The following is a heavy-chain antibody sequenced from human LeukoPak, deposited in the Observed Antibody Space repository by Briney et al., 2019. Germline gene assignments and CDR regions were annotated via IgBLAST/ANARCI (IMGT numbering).Heavy chain of an antibody. Sequence: PGGSLRLSCAASGFTFSSYAMPWVRQAPGKGLEWVSVISGGADTTYYADSVKGRFTISRDNSKNTLFLQTNSLRAEDTAVYHCAKAGCTSTACYVNYWGRGTRVTVSS. J-gene: IGHJ4*02. D-gene: IGHD2-2*01. CDR2: ISGGADTT. V-gene: IGHV3-23*01. CDR3: AKAGCTSTACYVNY. CDR1: GFTFSSYA.